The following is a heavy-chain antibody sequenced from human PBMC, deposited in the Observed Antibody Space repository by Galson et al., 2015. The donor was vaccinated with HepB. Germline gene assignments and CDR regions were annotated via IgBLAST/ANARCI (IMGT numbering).Heavy chain of an antibody. CDR2: IIPIFGTA. CDR1: GGAFSSYA. V-gene: IGHV1-69*13. Sequence: SVKVSCKASGGAFSSYATSWVRQAPGQGLEWMGGIIPIFGTANYAQKFQGRVTITADESTSTAYMELSSLRSEDTAVYYCARDWAAHYGSGSMGAFDIWGQGTMVTVSS. CDR3: ARDWAAHYGSGSMGAFDI. J-gene: IGHJ3*02. D-gene: IGHD3-10*01.